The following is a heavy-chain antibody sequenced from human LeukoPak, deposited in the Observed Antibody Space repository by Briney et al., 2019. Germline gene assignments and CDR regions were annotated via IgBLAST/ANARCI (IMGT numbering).Heavy chain of an antibody. CDR1: GGSISSGGYY. D-gene: IGHD3-22*01. J-gene: IGHJ3*02. V-gene: IGHV4-31*03. Sequence: PSETLSLTCTVSGGSISSGGYYWSWIRQHPGKGLEWIGYIYYSGSTYYNPSLKSRVTISVDTSKNQFSLKLSSVTAAGTAVYYCARGYYDSSGPSAFDIWGQGTMVTVSS. CDR3: ARGYYDSSGPSAFDI. CDR2: IYYSGST.